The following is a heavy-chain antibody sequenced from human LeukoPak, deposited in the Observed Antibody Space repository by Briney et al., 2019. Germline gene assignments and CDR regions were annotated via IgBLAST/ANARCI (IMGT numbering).Heavy chain of an antibody. CDR1: GGSISSYY. D-gene: IGHD6-13*01. V-gene: IGHV4-4*07. J-gene: IGHJ6*02. CDR2: IYTSGST. CDR3: ARGTYSSSWYGGYYYYGMDV. Sequence: SETLSLTCTVSGGSISSYYWSWIRQPAGKGLEWIGRIYTSGSTNYNPSLKGRVTMSVDTSKNQFSLKLSSVTAADTAVYYCARGTYSSSWYGGYYYYGMDVWGQGTTVTVSS.